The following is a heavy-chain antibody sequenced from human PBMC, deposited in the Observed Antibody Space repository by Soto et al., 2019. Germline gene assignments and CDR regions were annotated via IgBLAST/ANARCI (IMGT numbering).Heavy chain of an antibody. V-gene: IGHV4-31*03. J-gene: IGHJ5*02. D-gene: IGHD3-22*01. CDR1: GGSISSGGYY. CDR2: IYYSGST. Sequence: SETLSLTCTVSGGSISSGGYYWSWIRQHPGKGLEWIGYIYYSGSTYYNPSLKSRVTLSIDMTNNHVSLILNSVTAADTAVYYCARVGPWVPYYYDSSPYTFENWFDPWGQGTLVTVSS. CDR3: ARVGPWVPYYYDSSPYTFENWFDP.